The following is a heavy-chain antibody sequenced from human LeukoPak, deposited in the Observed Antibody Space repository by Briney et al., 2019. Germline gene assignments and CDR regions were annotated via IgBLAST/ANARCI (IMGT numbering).Heavy chain of an antibody. CDR3: ARGASYCSGGRCYYFDY. D-gene: IGHD2-15*01. CDR2: ISSSGSTI. Sequence: PGGSLRLSCAASGFTFSSYEMNWVRQAPGKGLEWLSYISSSGSTIYYADSLKGRFTISRDNAKNSLYLQMNSLRAEDTADYYCARGASYCSGGRCYYFDYWGQGTLVTVSS. CDR1: GFTFSSYE. V-gene: IGHV3-48*03. J-gene: IGHJ4*02.